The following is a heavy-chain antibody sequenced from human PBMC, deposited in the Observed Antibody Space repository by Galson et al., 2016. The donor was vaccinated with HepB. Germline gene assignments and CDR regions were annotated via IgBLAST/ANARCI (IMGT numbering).Heavy chain of an antibody. CDR1: GYTFTTYG. CDR2: ISAYNGNT. Sequence: VKVSCKASGYTFTTYGISWVRQAPGQGLEWMGWISAYNGNTNYAQKLQGRVPMTTDTSTSTAYMELRSLRSDDTAVYYCARDPRKSRYQLLEIYYYYYAMDVWGQGTTVTVSS. CDR3: ARDPRKSRYQLLEIYYYYYAMDV. V-gene: IGHV1-18*01. J-gene: IGHJ6*02. D-gene: IGHD2-2*01.